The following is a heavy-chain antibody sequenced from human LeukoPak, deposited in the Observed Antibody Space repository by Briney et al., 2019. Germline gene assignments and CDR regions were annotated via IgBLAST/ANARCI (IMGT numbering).Heavy chain of an antibody. D-gene: IGHD3-22*01. CDR3: AREKSYYYDSSGYSLFDY. CDR2: IYYSGST. CDR1: GGSISSYY. Sequence: SETLSLTCTVSGGSISSYYWSWIRQPPGKGLEWIGYIYYSGSTNYNPSLKSRVTISVDTSKNQFSLKLSSVTAADTAVYYCAREKSYYYDSSGYSLFDYWGQGTLVTVSS. V-gene: IGHV4-59*01. J-gene: IGHJ4*02.